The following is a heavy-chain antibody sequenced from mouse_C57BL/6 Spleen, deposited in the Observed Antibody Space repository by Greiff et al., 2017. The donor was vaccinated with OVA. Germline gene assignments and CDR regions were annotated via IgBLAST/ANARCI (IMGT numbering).Heavy chain of an antibody. CDR3: ARDAVVADWYFDV. J-gene: IGHJ1*03. D-gene: IGHD1-1*01. V-gene: IGHV5-4*01. CDR2: ISDGGSYT. Sequence: DVQLVESGGGLVKPGGSLKLSCAASGFTFSSYAMSWVRQTPEKRLEWVATISDGGSYTYYPDNVKGRFTISRDNAKNNLYLQMSHLKSEDTAMYYCARDAVVADWYFDVWGTGTTVTVSS. CDR1: GFTFSSYA.